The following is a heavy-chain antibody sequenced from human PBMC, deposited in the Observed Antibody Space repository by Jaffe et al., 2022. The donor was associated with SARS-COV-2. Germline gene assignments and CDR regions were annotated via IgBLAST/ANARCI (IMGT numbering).Heavy chain of an antibody. D-gene: IGHD3-10*01. V-gene: IGHV4-39*01. Sequence: QLQLQESGPGLVKPSETLSLTCTVSGGSISSSSYYWGWIRQPPGKGLEWIGSIYYSGSTYYNPSLKSRVTISVDTSKNQFSLKLSSVTAADTAVYYCARLPYYYGSGSYYIDYFDYWGQGTLVTVSS. CDR2: IYYSGST. J-gene: IGHJ4*02. CDR3: ARLPYYYGSGSYYIDYFDY. CDR1: GGSISSSSYY.